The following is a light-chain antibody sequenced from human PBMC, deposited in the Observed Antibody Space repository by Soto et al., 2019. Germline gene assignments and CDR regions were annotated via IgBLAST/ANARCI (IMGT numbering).Light chain of an antibody. V-gene: IGLV1-51*01. Sequence: QSVLTQPPSISATPGQKVTIACSGSSSNIENNYVSWYQQVPGTAPKLLIYDNNERPSGIPDRFSGSKSGTSATLGITGLQTGDEADYYCGTWDSSLSAGVFGTGTKVTVL. CDR2: DNN. J-gene: IGLJ1*01. CDR3: GTWDSSLSAGV. CDR1: SSNIENNY.